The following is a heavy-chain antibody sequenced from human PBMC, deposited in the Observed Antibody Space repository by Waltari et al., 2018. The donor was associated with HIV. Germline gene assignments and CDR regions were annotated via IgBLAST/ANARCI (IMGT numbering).Heavy chain of an antibody. CDR2: INPNSGGT. CDR1: GYPFTGYY. V-gene: IGHV1-2*06. Sequence: QVQLVQSGAEVKKPGASVKVSCKASGYPFTGYYMPWVRQAPGQGLEWMGRINPNSGGTNYAQKFQGRVTMTRDTSISTAYMELSRLRSDDTAVYYCARIHQAHRYYYDSSGYSVYFDYWGQGTLVTVSS. J-gene: IGHJ4*02. CDR3: ARIHQAHRYYYDSSGYSVYFDY. D-gene: IGHD3-22*01.